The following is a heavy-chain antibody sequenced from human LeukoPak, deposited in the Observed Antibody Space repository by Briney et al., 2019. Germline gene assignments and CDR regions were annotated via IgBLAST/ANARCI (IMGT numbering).Heavy chain of an antibody. CDR1: GYTFTSYG. Sequence: ASVKVSCKASGYTFTSYGISWVRQAPGQGLEWMGWISAYNGNTNYAQKLQGRVTITTDTSTSTAYMELRSLRSDDTAVYYCGTAGAGASYYGMDVWGKGQTVTVTS. CDR3: GTAGAGASYYGMDV. V-gene: IGHV1-18*01. CDR2: ISAYNGNT. J-gene: IGHJ6*04. D-gene: IGHD3-10*01.